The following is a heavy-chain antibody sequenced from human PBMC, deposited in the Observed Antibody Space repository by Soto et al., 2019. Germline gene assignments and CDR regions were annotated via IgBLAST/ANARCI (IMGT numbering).Heavy chain of an antibody. CDR2: ISHDGSNT. Sequence: ESGGGVVQPGRSLRLSCAASGITFRTYAMHWVRQAPGKGLEWVAVISHDGSNTDYGDSVKGRFTISRDNSKSTLSLQMNSLRPEDTGVYYCAKDAGSTEYFFASWGQGNLVSVSS. V-gene: IGHV3-30*18. CDR1: GITFRTYA. J-gene: IGHJ4*02. CDR3: AKDAGSTEYFFAS.